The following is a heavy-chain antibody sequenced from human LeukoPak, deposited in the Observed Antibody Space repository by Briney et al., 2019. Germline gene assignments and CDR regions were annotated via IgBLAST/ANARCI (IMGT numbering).Heavy chain of an antibody. V-gene: IGHV4-4*08. CDR2: IYSTGNN. D-gene: IGHD6-19*01. J-gene: IGHJ4*02. CDR3: VRRDTGWNYFDY. CDR1: GGSINSHY. Sequence: SETLSLTCAVSGGSINSHYWGWIRQPPGKGLQWIGDIYSTGNNNYNPSLKSRVTISLDTSKSHLSLNLTSVLAADTAIYYCVRRDTGWNYFDYWGQGILVTLCS.